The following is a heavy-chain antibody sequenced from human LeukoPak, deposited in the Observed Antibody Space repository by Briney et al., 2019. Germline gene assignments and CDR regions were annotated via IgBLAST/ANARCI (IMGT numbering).Heavy chain of an antibody. CDR2: INHSGST. CDR3: ARAPGTNWFGP. CDR1: GGSFSGYY. D-gene: IGHD1-7*01. V-gene: IGHV4-34*01. Sequence: SETLSLTCAVYGGSFSGYYWSWIRHPPGKGLEWIGEINHSGSTNYNPSLKSRVTISVDTSKNQFSLKLSSVTAADTAVYYCARAPGTNWFGPWGQGTLVTVSS. J-gene: IGHJ5*02.